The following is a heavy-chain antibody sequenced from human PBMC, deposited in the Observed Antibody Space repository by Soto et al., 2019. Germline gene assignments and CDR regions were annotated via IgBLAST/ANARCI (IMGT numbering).Heavy chain of an antibody. J-gene: IGHJ3*02. CDR2: INPNSGGT. Sequence: ASVKVSCKASGYTFTGYYMHWVRQAPGQGLEWMGWINPNSGGTNYAQKFQGWVTMTRDTSISTAYMELSRLRSDDTAVYYCARATSIAAAGDAFDIRGQGTMVTVSS. D-gene: IGHD6-13*01. V-gene: IGHV1-2*04. CDR1: GYTFTGYY. CDR3: ARATSIAAAGDAFDI.